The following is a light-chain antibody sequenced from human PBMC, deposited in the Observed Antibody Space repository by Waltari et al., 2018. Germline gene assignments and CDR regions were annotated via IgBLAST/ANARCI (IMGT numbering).Light chain of an antibody. J-gene: IGLJ3*02. V-gene: IGLV2-23*02. Sequence: QSALTQPASVSGSPGPSIPIPCIGTRSDIGTFNLVSWYLQYPGTAPKLPIYDVSQRPSGVSNRFSGSKSGNTASLTISGLQAEDEAIYYCCSYAGSRTWVFGGGAKLTVL. CDR3: CSYAGSRTWV. CDR1: RSDIGTFNL. CDR2: DVS.